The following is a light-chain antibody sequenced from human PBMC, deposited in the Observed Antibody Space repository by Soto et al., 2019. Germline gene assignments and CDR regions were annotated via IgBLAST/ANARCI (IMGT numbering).Light chain of an antibody. CDR2: GAS. V-gene: IGKV3-20*01. J-gene: IGKJ1*01. CDR3: QQYGSSPTT. CDR1: QSVTSNY. Sequence: EIVLTQSPVTLSLSPGERATLSCRASQSVTSNYLAWYQQTPGQAPRLLFFGASIRATGIPDRFSGSGSGTDVTLTISRLEPEDSAVYHCQQYGSSPTTFGQGTKVEIK.